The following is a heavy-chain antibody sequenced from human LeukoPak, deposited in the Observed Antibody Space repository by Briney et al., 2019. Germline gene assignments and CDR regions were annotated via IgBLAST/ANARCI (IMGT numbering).Heavy chain of an antibody. CDR2: ISGSGGST. V-gene: IGHV3-23*01. CDR3: AKVGPGYSSGWYAPYFDY. D-gene: IGHD6-19*01. CDR1: GFTFSSYA. Sequence: GGSLRLSCAASGFTFSSYAMSWVRQAPGKGLEWVSAISGSGGSTYYADSVKGRFTISRDNSKNTLYLQMNSLRAEDTAVYYCAKVGPGYSSGWYAPYFDYWGQGTLVTASS. J-gene: IGHJ4*02.